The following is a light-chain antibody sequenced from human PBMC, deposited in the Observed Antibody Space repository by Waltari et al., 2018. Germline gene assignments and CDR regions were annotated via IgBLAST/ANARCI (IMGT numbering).Light chain of an antibody. J-gene: IGLJ1*01. CDR3: CSYAGSYTYV. CDR2: DAS. CDR1: SSDVGGYAY. Sequence: QSALTQPRSVSGSPGLSVTVSCTGTSSDVGGYAYVSWYQQHPGKAPTLMIYDASTRPSGVPDRFSGSKSGNTASLTISGLQAEDEADYYCCSYAGSYTYVFGTGTKVTVL. V-gene: IGLV2-11*01.